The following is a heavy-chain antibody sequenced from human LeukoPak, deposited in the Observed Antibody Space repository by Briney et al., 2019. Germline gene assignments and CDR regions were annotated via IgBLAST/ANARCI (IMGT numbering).Heavy chain of an antibody. D-gene: IGHD3-10*01. CDR1: GGSISSSSYY. V-gene: IGHV4-39*07. CDR3: ARVGPYYYGSGSYPFLDY. Sequence: SETLSLTCTVSGGSISSSSYYWGWIRQPPGKGLEGIGSIYYSGSTYYNPSLKSRVTISVDTSKNQFSLKLGSVTAADTAVYYCARVGPYYYGSGSYPFLDYWGQGTLVTVSS. CDR2: IYYSGST. J-gene: IGHJ4*02.